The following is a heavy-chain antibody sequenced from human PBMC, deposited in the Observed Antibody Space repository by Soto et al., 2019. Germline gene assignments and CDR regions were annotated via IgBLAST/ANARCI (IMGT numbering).Heavy chain of an antibody. CDR3: ATSWDY. CDR2: IKQDGSEK. Sequence: ESGGGLVQPGGSLRLSCEASGLTFSKYWMSWVRQAPGKGLEWVANIKQDGSEKYYADSVKGRFTISRDNAKNSLYLQMNSLRAEDTAVYYCATSWDYWGQGTLVTVSS. J-gene: IGHJ4*02. CDR1: GLTFSKYW. V-gene: IGHV3-7*03.